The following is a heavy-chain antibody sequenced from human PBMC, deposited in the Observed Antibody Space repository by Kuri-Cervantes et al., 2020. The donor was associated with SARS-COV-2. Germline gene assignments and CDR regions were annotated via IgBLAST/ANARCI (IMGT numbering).Heavy chain of an antibody. CDR2: INPNSGGT. CDR1: GYTFTGYY. CDR3: ARGGGVGATNDAFDI. Sequence: ASVKVSCKASGYTFTGYYMHWVRQAPGQGLEWMGWINPNSGGTNYAQKFQGRVTMTRDTSISTAYMELSRLRSDDTAVYYCARGGGVGATNDAFDIWGQGTMVTVSS. J-gene: IGHJ3*02. D-gene: IGHD1-26*01. V-gene: IGHV1-2*02.